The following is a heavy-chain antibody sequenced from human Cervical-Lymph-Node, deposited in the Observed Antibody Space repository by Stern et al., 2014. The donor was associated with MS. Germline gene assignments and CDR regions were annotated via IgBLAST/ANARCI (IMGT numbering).Heavy chain of an antibody. D-gene: IGHD1-1*01. CDR1: GYTLTSYH. CDR2: IKPSSGNT. CDR3: ARDHSGTYYFDY. V-gene: IGHV1-46*01. Sequence: VQLVESGAEVKKPGASVTVSCQASGYTLTSYHIHWVRQAPGQGLEWMGIIKPSSGNTIYAQRFRGRVTMTRDTSTSTVYMDLSSLRSDDTAVYYCARDHSGTYYFDYWGQGTLVTVSS. J-gene: IGHJ4*02.